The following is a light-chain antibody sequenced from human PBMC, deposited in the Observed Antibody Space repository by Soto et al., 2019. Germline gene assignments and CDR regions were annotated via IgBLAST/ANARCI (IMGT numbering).Light chain of an antibody. J-gene: IGLJ1*01. CDR3: SLYTTNNTFV. V-gene: IGLV2-14*01. CDR1: SSDVGAYNY. CDR2: HVT. Sequence: QSVRNQPASVSGSLGHSITISCSGTSSDVGAYNYVSWYQQYPGKAPKLMIYHVTDRPSGVSNRFSGSKSGNTASLTISGLQAEDEADYYCSLYTTNNTFVFGTGNKVTVL.